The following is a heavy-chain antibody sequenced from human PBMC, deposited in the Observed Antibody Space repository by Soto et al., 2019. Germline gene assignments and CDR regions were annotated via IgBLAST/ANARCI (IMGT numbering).Heavy chain of an antibody. D-gene: IGHD2-2*01. Sequence: LEKGLEWVATIKQDGSEKYYLDSVKGRFTISRDNAKNSLYLQMSSLRAEDTAVYYFSGDSPHRSSTAQLSYWGQGSLVPVSA. V-gene: IGHV3-7*01. J-gene: IGHJ1*01. CDR3: SGDSPHRSSTAQLSY. CDR2: IKQDGSEK.